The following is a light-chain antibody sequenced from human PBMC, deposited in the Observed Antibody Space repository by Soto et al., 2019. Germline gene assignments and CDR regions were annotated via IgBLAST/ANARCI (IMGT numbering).Light chain of an antibody. Sequence: DIQMNQSPSSLSASVGDRVTITCRASQSISSYLNWYQQKPGKAPKLLIYAASSLQGGVPSTFSGSGSGTDFTLTISSLRPEDFATYYFHQSDSTLTTLGPGTNVDIK. CDR2: AAS. V-gene: IGKV1-39*01. CDR1: QSISSY. CDR3: HQSDSTLTT. J-gene: IGKJ3*01.